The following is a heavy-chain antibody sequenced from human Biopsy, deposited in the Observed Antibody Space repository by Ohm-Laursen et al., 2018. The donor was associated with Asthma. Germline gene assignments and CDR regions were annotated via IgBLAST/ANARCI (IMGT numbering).Heavy chain of an antibody. CDR3: AKDVFPGWELRRGPDY. CDR1: GFTFSNYG. V-gene: IGHV3-30*18. CDR2: ISFDGSNK. Sequence: SLRLSCAASGFTFSNYGMHWVRQAPGEGLDWVAVISFDGSNKNYTDPVKGRFTISRDNSRNTLHLQMNSLRAEDTAVYYCAKDVFPGWELRRGPDYWGQGTLVTVSS. J-gene: IGHJ4*02. D-gene: IGHD1-26*01.